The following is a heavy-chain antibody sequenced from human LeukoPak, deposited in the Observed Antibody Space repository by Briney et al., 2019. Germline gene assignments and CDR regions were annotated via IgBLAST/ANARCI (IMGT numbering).Heavy chain of an antibody. V-gene: IGHV3-48*03. Sequence: GGSLRLSCAASGFTFSSYEMNWVRQAPGKGLEWVSYISSSGSTIYYADSVKGRFTISRDNAKNSLYLQMNSLRAEDTAVYYCARDHPRPMVRGVRPGYGMDVWGKGTTVTVSS. J-gene: IGHJ6*04. D-gene: IGHD3-10*01. CDR3: ARDHPRPMVRGVRPGYGMDV. CDR2: ISSSGSTI. CDR1: GFTFSSYE.